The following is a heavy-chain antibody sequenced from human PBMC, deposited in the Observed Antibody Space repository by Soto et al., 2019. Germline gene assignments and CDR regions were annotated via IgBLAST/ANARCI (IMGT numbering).Heavy chain of an antibody. CDR2: IKQDGSEK. Sequence: GGSLRLSCAASGFTFSRYWMSWVRQAPGKGLEWVANIKQDGSEKYYVDSVKGRFTISRDNAKNSLYLQMNSLRAEDTAVYYCARAFITIFWDVWGKGTTVTVSS. CDR3: ARAFITIFWDV. V-gene: IGHV3-7*01. J-gene: IGHJ6*04. D-gene: IGHD3-9*01. CDR1: GFTFSRYW.